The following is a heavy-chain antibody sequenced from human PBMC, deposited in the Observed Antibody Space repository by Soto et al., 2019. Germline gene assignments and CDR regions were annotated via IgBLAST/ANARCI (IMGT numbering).Heavy chain of an antibody. CDR2: ISGSGGST. V-gene: IGHV3-23*01. D-gene: IGHD6-19*01. CDR3: AKVVLPNRNLILTGIAVAGTYYYGMDV. Sequence: PGGSLRLSCAASGFTFSSYAMSWVRQAPWKGLEWVSAISGSGGSTYYADSVKGRFTISRDNSKSTLYLQMNSLRAEDTAVYYCAKVVLPNRNLILTGIAVAGTYYYGMDVWGKGTTVTVSA. J-gene: IGHJ6*04. CDR1: GFTFSSYA.